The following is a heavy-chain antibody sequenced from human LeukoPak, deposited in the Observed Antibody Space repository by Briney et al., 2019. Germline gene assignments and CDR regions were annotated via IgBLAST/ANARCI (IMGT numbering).Heavy chain of an antibody. CDR3: AREQYYYDSSGYYEHYYYYMDV. J-gene: IGHJ6*03. CDR2: ISWNGGST. V-gene: IGHV3-20*04. CDR1: GFNFGDYG. D-gene: IGHD3-22*01. Sequence: GGSLRLSCAASGFNFGDYGMNWVRQAPGKGLEWVSGISWNGGSTGYADSVKGRFTISRDNAKNSLYLQMNSLRAEDTAFYYCAREQYYYDSSGYYEHYYYYMDVWGKGTTVTVSS.